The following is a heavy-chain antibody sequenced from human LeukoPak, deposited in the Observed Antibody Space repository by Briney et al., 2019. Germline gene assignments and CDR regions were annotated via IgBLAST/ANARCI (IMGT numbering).Heavy chain of an antibody. CDR1: GGTFSSYA. Sequence: SVKVSCKASGGTFSSYAISWVRQAPGQGLEWMGRIIPILGIANYAQKFQGRVTITADKSTSTAYMELSSLRSEDTAVYYCASMFRGVILYAFDIWGQGTMVTVSS. CDR2: IIPILGIA. J-gene: IGHJ3*02. CDR3: ASMFRGVILYAFDI. D-gene: IGHD3-10*01. V-gene: IGHV1-69*04.